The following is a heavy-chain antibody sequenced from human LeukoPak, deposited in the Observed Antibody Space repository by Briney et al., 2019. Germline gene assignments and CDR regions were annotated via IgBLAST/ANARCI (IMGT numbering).Heavy chain of an antibody. CDR1: GYTFTGSY. V-gene: IGHV1-2*02. D-gene: IGHD1-20*01. J-gene: IGHJ5*02. Sequence: ASVKVSCKASGYTFTGSYMHWVRQAPGQGLEWMGWINPNSGGTNYAQKFQGRVTMTRDTSISTAYMELSRLRSDDTAVYYCAPDRVTGTTTGHYTNWFDPWGQGTLVTVSS. CDR2: INPNSGGT. CDR3: APDRVTGTTTGHYTNWFDP.